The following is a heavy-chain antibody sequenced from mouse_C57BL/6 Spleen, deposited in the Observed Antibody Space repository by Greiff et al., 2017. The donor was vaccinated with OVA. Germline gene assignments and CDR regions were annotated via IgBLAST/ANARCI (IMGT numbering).Heavy chain of an antibody. CDR1: GYAFSSYW. D-gene: IGHD1-1*01. CDR3: ARPYGSSYHWYFDV. Sequence: VQGVESGAELVKPGASVKISCKASGYAFSSYWMNWVKQRPGKGLEWIGQIYPGDGDTNYNGKFKGKATLTADKSSSTAYMQLSSLTSEDSAVYFCARPYGSSYHWYFDVWGTGTTVTVSS. CDR2: IYPGDGDT. V-gene: IGHV1-80*01. J-gene: IGHJ1*03.